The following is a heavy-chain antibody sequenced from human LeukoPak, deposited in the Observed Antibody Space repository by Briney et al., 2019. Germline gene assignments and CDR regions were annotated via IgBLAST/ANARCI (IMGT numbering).Heavy chain of an antibody. Sequence: GGSLRLSCAASGFTFSNFAMSWVRQAPGKGLEWVAVISYDGSNKYYADSVKGRFTISRDNSKNTLYLQMNSLRAEDTAVYYCASSIAVAGSRFDPWGQGTLVTVSS. V-gene: IGHV3-30*04. J-gene: IGHJ5*02. CDR3: ASSIAVAGSRFDP. CDR1: GFTFSNFA. D-gene: IGHD6-19*01. CDR2: ISYDGSNK.